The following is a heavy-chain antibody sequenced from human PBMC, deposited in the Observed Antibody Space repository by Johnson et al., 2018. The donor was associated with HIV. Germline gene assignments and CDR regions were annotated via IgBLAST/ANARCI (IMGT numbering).Heavy chain of an antibody. J-gene: IGHJ3*02. CDR2: ISSSGSTI. Sequence: MMLVESGGGLVQPGGSLRLSCAASGFTFSSYDMHWVRQATGKGLEWVSYISSSGSTIYYADSVKGRFTISRDNSKNTLYLQMGSLRAEDMAVYYCARPRTTVTQVDAFDIWGQGTMVTVSS. CDR3: ARPRTTVTQVDAFDI. V-gene: IGHV3-48*01. D-gene: IGHD4-17*01. CDR1: GFTFSSYD.